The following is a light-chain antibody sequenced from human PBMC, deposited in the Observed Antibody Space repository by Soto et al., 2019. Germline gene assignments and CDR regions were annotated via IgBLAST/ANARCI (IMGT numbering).Light chain of an antibody. V-gene: IGKV3-15*01. Sequence: IVMSQAPATLSVSPGERPSLSCRASQNVLSNLARYQEKPGQXHRXXIYGASTRATCLPARFSGSGSGTQLTLTISSLQSEDFEGYYCQQYNNRPIPIGQGKRREI. CDR3: QQYNNRPIP. CDR1: QNVLSN. J-gene: IGKJ5*01. CDR2: GAS.